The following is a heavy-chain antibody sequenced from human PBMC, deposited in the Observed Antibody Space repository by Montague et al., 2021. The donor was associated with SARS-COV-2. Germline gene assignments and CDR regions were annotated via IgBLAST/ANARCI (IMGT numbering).Heavy chain of an antibody. D-gene: IGHD1-14*01. V-gene: IGHV2-5*02. CDR2: IYWDDDK. J-gene: IGHJ4*02. CDR3: AHTNATGAWPIDY. Sequence: PALVKPTQTLTLTCAFSGFSLSSTGVGVGWLRQPPGKSLEWLTLIYWDDDKRYNPSLSSRLAITKDTSKNQAVLTLTNLNAADTATYYCAHTNATGAWPIDYWSQGTLVTVSS. CDR1: GFSLSSTGVG.